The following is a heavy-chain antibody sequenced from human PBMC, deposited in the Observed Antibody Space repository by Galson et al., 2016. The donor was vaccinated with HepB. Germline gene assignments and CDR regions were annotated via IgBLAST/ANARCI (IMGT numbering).Heavy chain of an antibody. CDR3: ATTYGSGVTNWFDP. D-gene: IGHD3-10*01. CDR1: GYTFSSYA. V-gene: IGHV1-3*04. CDR2: INTAKGNT. J-gene: IGHJ5*02. Sequence: SVKVSCKASGYTFSSYAIHWVRQAPGQRLEWMGWINTAKGNTHYSQKFQGRVIITRDTSASTSYMEWSSLRSEDTAVYYCATTYGSGVTNWFDPWGQGTLVTVSS.